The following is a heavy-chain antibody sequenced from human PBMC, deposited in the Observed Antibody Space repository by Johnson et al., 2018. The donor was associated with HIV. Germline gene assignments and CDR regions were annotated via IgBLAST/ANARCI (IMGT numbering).Heavy chain of an antibody. V-gene: IGHV3-66*01. Sequence: VQLVESGGGLVQSGGSLRLSCGASGFTVSSNYMNWVRQAPGKGLEWVSVIYSGGSTYYADSVKGRFTISRDNSKNTLYLQINSLRVEDTAVYYCARDGESQQLPLGDAFDFWGQGTMVTVSS. CDR1: GFTVSSNY. CDR3: ARDGESQQLPLGDAFDF. CDR2: IYSGGST. D-gene: IGHD6-13*01. J-gene: IGHJ3*01.